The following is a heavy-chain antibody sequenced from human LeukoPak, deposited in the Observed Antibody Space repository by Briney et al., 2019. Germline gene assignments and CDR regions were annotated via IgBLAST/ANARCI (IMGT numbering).Heavy chain of an antibody. D-gene: IGHD3-22*01. CDR3: ATAPYYDSSGYYLSY. CDR1: GYTHTELS. CDR2: FDPEDGET. V-gene: IGHV1-24*01. Sequence: ASVKVSCKVSGYTHTELSMHWVRQAPGKGLEWMGGFDPEDGETIYAQKFQGRVTMTEDTSTDTAYMELSSLRSEDTAVYYCATAPYYDSSGYYLSYWGQGTLVTVSS. J-gene: IGHJ4*02.